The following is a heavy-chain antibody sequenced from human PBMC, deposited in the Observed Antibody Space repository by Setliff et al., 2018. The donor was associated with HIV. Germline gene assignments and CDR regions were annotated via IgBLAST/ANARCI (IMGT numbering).Heavy chain of an antibody. CDR2: ISLSGST. J-gene: IGHJ5*02. D-gene: IGHD6-13*01. V-gene: IGHV4-39*02. CDR1: GGSIRVDNYF. CDR3: ARGLTAPAAAGS. Sequence: TSETLSLTCTVSGGSIRVDNYFWGWIRQSPEKGLEWIGSISLSGSTYYNPSLQSRVTISIDMSKNHFSLNLKSVTAADTAIYYCARGLTAPAAAGSWGQGMLVTVSS.